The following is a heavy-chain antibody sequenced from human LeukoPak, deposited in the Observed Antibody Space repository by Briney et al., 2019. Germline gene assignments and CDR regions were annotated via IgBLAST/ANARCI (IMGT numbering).Heavy chain of an antibody. J-gene: IGHJ4*02. V-gene: IGHV1-18*01. Sequence: ASVKVSCKASGGTFSSYAISWVRQAPGQGLEWMGWISAYNGNTNYAQKLQGRVTMTTDTSTSTAYMELRSLRSDDTAVYYCARDNYYDSSGYCYWGQGTLVTVSS. CDR2: ISAYNGNT. CDR1: GGTFSSYA. D-gene: IGHD3-22*01. CDR3: ARDNYYDSSGYCY.